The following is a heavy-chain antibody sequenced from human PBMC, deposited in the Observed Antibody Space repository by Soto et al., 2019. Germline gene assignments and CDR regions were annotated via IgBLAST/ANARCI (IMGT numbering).Heavy chain of an antibody. V-gene: IGHV3-33*01. CDR2: IWYDGSNK. CDR1: GFTFSSYG. J-gene: IGHJ4*02. CDR3: ARQFSGGYPFFDY. Sequence: GGSLRLSCAASGFTFSSYGMHWVRQAPGKGLEWVAVIWYDGSNKYYADSVKGRFTISRDNSKNTLYLQMNSLRAEDTAVYYCARQFSGGYPFFDYWGQGTLVTV. D-gene: IGHD3-10*01.